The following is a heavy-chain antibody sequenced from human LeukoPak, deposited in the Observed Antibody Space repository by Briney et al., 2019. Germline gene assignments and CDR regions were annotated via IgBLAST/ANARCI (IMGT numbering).Heavy chain of an antibody. J-gene: IGHJ4*02. V-gene: IGHV4-4*07. CDR1: GGSISSYY. CDR3: ARETPYYSIQDY. Sequence: SETLSLTCTVSGGSISSYYWSWIRQPAGKGLEWIGRIYTSGSTNYNPSLKSRVTMSVDTSKNQFSLKLSSVTAADTDVYYCARETPYYSIQDYWGQGTLVTVSS. D-gene: IGHD3-10*01. CDR2: IYTSGST.